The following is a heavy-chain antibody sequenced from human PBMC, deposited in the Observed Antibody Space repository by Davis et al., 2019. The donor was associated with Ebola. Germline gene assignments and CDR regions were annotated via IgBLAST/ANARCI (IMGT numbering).Heavy chain of an antibody. J-gene: IGHJ4*02. CDR3: ARHGLERALSY. D-gene: IGHD1-1*01. V-gene: IGHV4-39*01. CDR2: IYYSGST. Sequence: PSETLSLTCTVSGGSISSSSYYWGWIRQPPGKGLEWIGSIYYSGSTYYNPSLKSRVTISVDTSKNQFSLKLSSVTAADTAVYYCARHGLERALSYWGQGTLVTVSS. CDR1: GGSISSSSYY.